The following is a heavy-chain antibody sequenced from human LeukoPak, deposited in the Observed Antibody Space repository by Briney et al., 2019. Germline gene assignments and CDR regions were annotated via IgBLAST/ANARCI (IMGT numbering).Heavy chain of an antibody. D-gene: IGHD2-15*01. CDR2: IGRSGDRTT. CDR3: ARSHYCSGGSCYATDY. J-gene: IGHJ4*02. CDR1: GFTVSIYS. Sequence: GGSLRLSCAASGFTVSIYSLNWVRQAPGKGLEWVAYIGRSGDRTTKYADSVKGRFTISRDNAKNSLYLQMNSPRAEDTAVYYCARSHYCSGGSCYATDYWGQGTLVTVSS. V-gene: IGHV3-21*05.